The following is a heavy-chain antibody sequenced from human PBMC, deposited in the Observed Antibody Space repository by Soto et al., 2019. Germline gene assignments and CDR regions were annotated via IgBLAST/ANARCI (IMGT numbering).Heavy chain of an antibody. CDR3: ATDKHWSSGFTGGFDP. CDR2: FDPEDGET. CDR1: GYTLTELS. Sequence: ASVKVSCKVSGYTLTELSMHWVRQAPGKGLEWMGGFDPEDGETIYAQKFQGRVTMTEDTSTDTAYMELSSLRSEDTAVYYCATDKHWSSGFTGGFDPWGQGTLVTVSS. V-gene: IGHV1-24*01. J-gene: IGHJ5*02. D-gene: IGHD3-22*01.